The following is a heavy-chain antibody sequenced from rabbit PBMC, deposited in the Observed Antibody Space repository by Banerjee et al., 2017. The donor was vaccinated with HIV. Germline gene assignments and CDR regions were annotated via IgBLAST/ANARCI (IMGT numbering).Heavy chain of an antibody. CDR2: IYGGSSGIT. CDR1: GFSFTNTYN. CDR3: ARDLGSGYYLPLYYFGL. J-gene: IGHJ4*01. Sequence: QEQLVESGGDLVQPGGSLTLTCTTSGFSFTNTYNICWVRQAPGKGLEWIGCIYGGSSGITYYATWVNGRFTITKTSSTTVTLQMTSLTAADTATYFCARDLGSGYYLPLYYFGLWGPGTLVTVS. V-gene: IGHV1S45*01. D-gene: IGHD1-1*01.